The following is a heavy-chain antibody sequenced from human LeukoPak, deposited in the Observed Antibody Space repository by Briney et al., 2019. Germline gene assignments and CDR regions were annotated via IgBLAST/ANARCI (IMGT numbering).Heavy chain of an antibody. CDR1: GGSFSGYY. V-gene: IGHV4-34*01. D-gene: IGHD3-3*01. J-gene: IGHJ4*02. CDR3: ASAGYDFWSGYSATYYFDY. Sequence: PSETLSLTCAVYGGSFSGYYWSWIRQPPGKGLEWIGEINHSGSTNYNPSLKSRVTISVDTSKNQFSLKLSSVTAADTAVYYCASAGYDFWSGYSATYYFDYWGQGTLVTVSS. CDR2: INHSGST.